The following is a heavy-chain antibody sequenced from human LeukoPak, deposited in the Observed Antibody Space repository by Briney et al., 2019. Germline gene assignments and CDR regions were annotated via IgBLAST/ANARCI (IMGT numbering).Heavy chain of an antibody. CDR3: ARESRVPPHYFDY. J-gene: IGHJ4*02. CDR2: IHNSGST. V-gene: IGHV4-59*01. Sequence: PSETLSLTCTVSGGSISSYYWTWMRQPPGKGLEWIGYIHNSGSTDYNPSLNSRAIISLDTSKIYFSLRLNSATAADTAVYYCARESRVPPHYFDYWGQGTLVTVSS. D-gene: IGHD3-3*01. CDR1: GGSISSYY.